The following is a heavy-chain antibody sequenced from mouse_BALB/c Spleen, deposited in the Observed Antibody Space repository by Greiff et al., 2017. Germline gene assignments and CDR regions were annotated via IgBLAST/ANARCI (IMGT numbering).Heavy chain of an antibody. J-gene: IGHJ4*01. CDR2: IDPANGNT. CDR3: ARSLIYYDYDGYAMDY. D-gene: IGHD2-4*01. CDR1: GFNIKDTY. Sequence: VPLQQSGAELVKPGASVKLSCTASGFNIKDTYMHWVKQRPEQGLEWIGRIDPANGNTKYDPKFQGKATITADTSSNTAYLQLSSLTSEDTAVYYCARSLIYYDYDGYAMDYWGQGTSVTVSS. V-gene: IGHV14-3*02.